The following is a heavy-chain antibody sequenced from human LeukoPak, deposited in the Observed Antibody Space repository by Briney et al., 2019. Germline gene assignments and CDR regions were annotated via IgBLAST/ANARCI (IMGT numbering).Heavy chain of an antibody. V-gene: IGHV1-8*03. D-gene: IGHD4-23*01. Sequence: ASVKVSCKASGYSFTDKYMHWVRQAPGQGLEWMGWMNPNSGNRGYAQKFQGRVTITRNTSISTAYMELSSLRSEDTAVYYCARRLGLRWDLQAFDIWGQGTMVTVSS. CDR3: ARRLGLRWDLQAFDI. J-gene: IGHJ3*02. CDR1: GYSFTDKY. CDR2: MNPNSGNR.